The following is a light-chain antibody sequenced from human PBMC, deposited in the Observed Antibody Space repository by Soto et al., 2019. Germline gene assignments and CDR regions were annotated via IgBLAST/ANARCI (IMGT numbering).Light chain of an antibody. J-gene: IGLJ1*01. CDR2: GVS. V-gene: IGLV2-14*01. Sequence: QSALTQPASVSGSPGQSVTNSCTGTSSDVGNYNYVSWYQHHPGKAPKLMIYGVSNRPSGVSNRFSGSKSGNTASLTISGLQAEDEADYYCSSSTTTSWVFGTGTKVTVL. CDR1: SSDVGNYNY. CDR3: SSSTTTSWV.